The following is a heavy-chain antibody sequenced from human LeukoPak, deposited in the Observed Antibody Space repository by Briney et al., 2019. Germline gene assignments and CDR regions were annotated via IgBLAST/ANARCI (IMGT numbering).Heavy chain of an antibody. CDR3: ANQYSPYYDFWSGFFPFDY. D-gene: IGHD3-3*01. V-gene: IGHV3-23*01. Sequence: SGGSLRLSCAASGFTFSSYAMSWVRQAPGKGLEWVSAISGSGGSTYYADSVKGRFTISRDNSKNTLYLQMNSLRAEDTAVYYCANQYSPYYDFWSGFFPFDYWGQGTLVTVSS. CDR1: GFTFSSYA. J-gene: IGHJ4*02. CDR2: ISGSGGST.